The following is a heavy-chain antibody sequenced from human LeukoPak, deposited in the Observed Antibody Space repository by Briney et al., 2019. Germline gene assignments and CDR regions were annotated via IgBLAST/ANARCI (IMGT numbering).Heavy chain of an antibody. CDR3: ARDYGDFDYYDSSLTVAFDI. D-gene: IGHD3-22*01. J-gene: IGHJ3*02. CDR1: GYTFTGYY. CDR2: INPNSGGT. Sequence: ASVKVSCKASGYTFTGYYMHWVRQAPGQGLEWMGWINPNSGGTNYAQKFQGRVTMTRDTSISTAYMELSRLRSDDTAVYYCARDYGDFDYYDSSLTVAFDIWGQGAMVTVSS. V-gene: IGHV1-2*02.